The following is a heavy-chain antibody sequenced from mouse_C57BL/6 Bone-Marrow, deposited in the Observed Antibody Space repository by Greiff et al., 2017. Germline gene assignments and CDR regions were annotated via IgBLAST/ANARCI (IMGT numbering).Heavy chain of an antibody. J-gene: IGHJ4*01. D-gene: IGHD2-12*01. V-gene: IGHV1-63*01. Sequence: QVQLQQSGAELVRPGTSVKMSCKASGYTFTNYWIGWAKQRPGHGLEWIGDIYPGGGYTNYNEKFKGKATLTADKSSSTAYMQFSSLTSEDSAIYYCERYEDYKGSMDYWGQGTSVTVSS. CDR3: ERYEDYKGSMDY. CDR2: IYPGGGYT. CDR1: GYTFTNYW.